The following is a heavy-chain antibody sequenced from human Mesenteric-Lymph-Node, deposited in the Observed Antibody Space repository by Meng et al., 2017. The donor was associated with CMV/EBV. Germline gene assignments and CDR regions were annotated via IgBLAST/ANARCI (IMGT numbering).Heavy chain of an antibody. CDR2: IRYDGSNK. Sequence: GGSLRLSCAASGFTFSSYGMHWVRQAPGKGLEWVAFIRYDGSNKYYADSVKGRFTISRDNSKNTLYLQMNSLRAEDTAVYYCARHTPKTFYTHFDYWGQGTLVTVSS. CDR3: ARHTPKTFYTHFDY. J-gene: IGHJ4*02. D-gene: IGHD3-16*01. V-gene: IGHV3-30*02. CDR1: GFTFSSYG.